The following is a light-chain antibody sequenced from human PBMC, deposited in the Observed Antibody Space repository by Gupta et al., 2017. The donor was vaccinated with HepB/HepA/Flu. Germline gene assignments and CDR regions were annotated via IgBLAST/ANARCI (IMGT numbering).Light chain of an antibody. V-gene: IGLV3-19*01. Sequence: SSGLTQDPAVSVALGQRVRTTCQGDSLRSYYANWYQQKPGQAPVLVIYGKNKRPSGIPDRFSGSSSGNTASLTITGAQAEDEADYHCNSRDSSGNHYVFGTGTKVTVL. CDR2: GKN. CDR3: NSRDSSGNHYV. CDR1: SLRSYY. J-gene: IGLJ1*01.